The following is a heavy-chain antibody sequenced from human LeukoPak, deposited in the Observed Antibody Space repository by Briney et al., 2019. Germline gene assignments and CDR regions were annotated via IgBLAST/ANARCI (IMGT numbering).Heavy chain of an antibody. Sequence: PGGSLRLSCAASGFTFNNYYMSWIRRAPGKGLEWISYISISGYSTYYADSVKDRFTISRDNAKNSLYLQMNNLRPEDTAFYYCARRYDFWSGYYGWFDPWGQGTLVTVSS. CDR2: ISISGYST. D-gene: IGHD3-3*01. CDR3: ARRYDFWSGYYGWFDP. V-gene: IGHV3-11*04. CDR1: GFTFNNYY. J-gene: IGHJ5*02.